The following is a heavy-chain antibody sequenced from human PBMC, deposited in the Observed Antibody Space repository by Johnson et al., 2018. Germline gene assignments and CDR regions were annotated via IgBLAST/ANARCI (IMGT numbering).Heavy chain of an antibody. CDR2: ISWNSGNI. CDR1: GFAFDDHA. D-gene: IGHD6-13*01. Sequence: VQLVQSGGGLVQPGRSLRLSCAASGFAFDDHAMYWVRQAPGKGLEWVSGISWNSGNIGYADSVKGRFTISRDNSKNTLYLQMNSLRAKDTAVYYCAKDWEIAAVGTGGYFHHWGQGTLVTVSS. CDR3: AKDWEIAAVGTGGYFHH. J-gene: IGHJ1*01. V-gene: IGHV3-9*01.